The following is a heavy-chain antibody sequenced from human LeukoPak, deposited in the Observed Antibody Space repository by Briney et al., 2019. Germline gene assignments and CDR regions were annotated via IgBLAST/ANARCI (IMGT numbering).Heavy chain of an antibody. CDR2: ISAYNGNT. CDR1: GYTFTSYG. D-gene: IGHD1-26*01. CDR3: AREGLRVGETHYHYYMDV. J-gene: IGHJ6*03. V-gene: IGHV1-18*01. Sequence: GASVKVSCKASGYTFTSYGISWVRQAPGQGLEWMGWISAYNGNTNYAQKLQGRVTMTRDTSTSTVSMELGSLRSEDTAIYYCAREGLRVGETHYHYYMDVWGKGTMVTISS.